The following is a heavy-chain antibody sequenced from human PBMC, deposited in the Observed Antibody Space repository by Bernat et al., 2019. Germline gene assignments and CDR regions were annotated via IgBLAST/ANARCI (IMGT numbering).Heavy chain of an antibody. J-gene: IGHJ4*02. CDR2: IRSKANSYAT. Sequence: EVQLVESGGGLVQPGGSLRLSCAASGFTFSDHYMDWVRQAPGKGLVWVGRIRSKANSYATDAAAAVKGRFTISRDDSKNTAYLQMSSLNTEDTAVYYCTRHGATRDYFGQGTLVTVSS. CDR1: GFTFSDHY. V-gene: IGHV3-72*01. D-gene: IGHD1-1*01. CDR3: TRHGATRDY.